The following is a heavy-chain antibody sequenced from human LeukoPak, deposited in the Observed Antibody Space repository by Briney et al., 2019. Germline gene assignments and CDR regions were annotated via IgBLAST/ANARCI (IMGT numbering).Heavy chain of an antibody. CDR3: AKLGGSDFDY. V-gene: IGHV3-33*06. CDR2: IWYDGSNK. CDR1: GFTVSDSY. J-gene: IGHJ4*02. D-gene: IGHD5-12*01. Sequence: GGSLRLSCAASGFTVSDSYLSWVRQAPGKGLEWVAVIWYDGSNKYYADSVKGRFTISRDNSKNTLYLQMNSLRAEDTAVYYCAKLGGSDFDYWGQGTLVTVSS.